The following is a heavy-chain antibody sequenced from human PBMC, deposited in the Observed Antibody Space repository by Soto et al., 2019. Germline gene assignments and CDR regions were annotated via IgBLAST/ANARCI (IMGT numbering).Heavy chain of an antibody. V-gene: IGHV5-51*01. CDR2: IYPGDSDT. J-gene: IGHJ4*02. D-gene: IGHD6-19*01. CDR1: GYSFITYW. CDR3: ARWYSSGLYYLDY. Sequence: PWESLTISCTGSGYSFITYWIAWVRQMPGKGLEWMGIIYPGDSDTRYSPSFQGQVTISADKSSAYLQWNSLEASDTAMYYCARWYSSGLYYLDYWGQGTLVTVSS.